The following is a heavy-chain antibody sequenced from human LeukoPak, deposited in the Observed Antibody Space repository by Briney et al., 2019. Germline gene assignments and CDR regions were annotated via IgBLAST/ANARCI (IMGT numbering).Heavy chain of an antibody. J-gene: IGHJ4*02. CDR2: IYSGGST. Sequence: TGGSLRLSCAASEFSVGSNYMTWVRQAPGKGLEWVSLIYSGGSTYYADSVKGRFTISRDNSKNTLYLQMNSLRAEDTAVYYCAKGITMVPYWGQGTLVTVSS. CDR1: EFSVGSNY. D-gene: IGHD3-10*01. CDR3: AKGITMVPY. V-gene: IGHV3-66*01.